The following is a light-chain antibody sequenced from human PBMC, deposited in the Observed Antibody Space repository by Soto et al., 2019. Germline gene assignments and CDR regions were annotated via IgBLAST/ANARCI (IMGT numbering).Light chain of an antibody. J-gene: IGKJ1*01. Sequence: DIVLTQTPGTLSLSPGERATLSCRSSQSVSNNYLAWYQQKPGQAPRLLIYGASNRATGIPDRFSGSGSGTDFTLTISRLEPEDFAVYYCQHYGSSGKFSQGTKVDIK. CDR1: QSVSNNY. V-gene: IGKV3-20*01. CDR3: QHYGSSGK. CDR2: GAS.